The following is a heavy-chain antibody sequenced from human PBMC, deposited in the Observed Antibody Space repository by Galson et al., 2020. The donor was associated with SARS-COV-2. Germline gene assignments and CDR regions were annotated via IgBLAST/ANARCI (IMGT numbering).Heavy chain of an antibody. D-gene: IGHD1-26*01. CDR1: GFTFTTSA. CDR2: IVVGSGNT. CDR3: AALYSGSYYSSAV. Sequence: SVKVSCKASGFTFTTSAVQWVRQARGQRLEWIGWIVVGSGNTKYAQKFQERVTITRDLSANTAYMEVSSLRSEDTAVYYCAALYSGSYYSSAVWGQGTLVTVSS. J-gene: IGHJ4*02. V-gene: IGHV1-58*01.